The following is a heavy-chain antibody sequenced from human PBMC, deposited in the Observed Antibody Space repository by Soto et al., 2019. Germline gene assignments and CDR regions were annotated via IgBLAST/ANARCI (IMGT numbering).Heavy chain of an antibody. J-gene: IGHJ6*02. V-gene: IGHV3-74*01. CDR3: ARLLFGPSRGGMDV. CDR1: GFTFSSYW. Sequence: GGSLRLSCVASGFTFSSYWMHWVRQAPGKGLVWVSRINSDGSSTSYADSVKGRFTISRDNAKNTLYLQMNSLRAEDTAVYYWARLLFGPSRGGMDVWGQGTTVTVSS. CDR2: INSDGSST. D-gene: IGHD3-9*01.